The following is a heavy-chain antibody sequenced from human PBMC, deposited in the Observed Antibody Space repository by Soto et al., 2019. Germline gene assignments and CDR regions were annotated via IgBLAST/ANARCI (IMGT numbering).Heavy chain of an antibody. CDR1: VFSLTTSGVG. Sequence: QITLNSSGRTLVRPTETRTVTCRFSVFSLTTSGVGVGWRRRSPGKAPEGLAIIYWDDDKGYTASLKSSLTIPKDTSKNKAVITVSDLDPTDTPAYSCAYCVLRKVFGLFTTTALSFDFWGQGTPVAVSS. CDR2: IYWDDDK. V-gene: IGHV2-5*02. CDR3: AYCVLRKVFGLFTTTALSFDF. D-gene: IGHD3-3*01. J-gene: IGHJ4*02.